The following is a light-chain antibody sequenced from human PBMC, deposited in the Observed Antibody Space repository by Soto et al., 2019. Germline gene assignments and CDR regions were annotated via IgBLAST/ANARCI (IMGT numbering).Light chain of an antibody. CDR2: EVI. Sequence: QSVLTQPPSVSGSPGQSVTISCTGTSSDVGKYDRVSWYQQPPGTAPKLIIYEVINRPSGVPARFSGSKSGNTASLTISGLQAEDEDDYYCSSYMSTSRYVFGAGTKVTVL. CDR1: SSDVGKYDR. CDR3: SSYMSTSRYV. J-gene: IGLJ1*01. V-gene: IGLV2-18*02.